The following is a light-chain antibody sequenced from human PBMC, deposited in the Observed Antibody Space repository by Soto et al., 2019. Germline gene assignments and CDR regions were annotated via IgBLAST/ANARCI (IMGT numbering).Light chain of an antibody. Sequence: QSALAQPASVSGSPGQSITISCTGTSSDVGGYNYVSWYQQHPGKAPKLMIYDVSKRPSGVPDRFSGSNSGNTASLTFSGLXAEDEADYYCCSYAGSYTFGVFGTGTKVTVL. V-gene: IGLV2-11*01. CDR2: DVS. J-gene: IGLJ1*01. CDR1: SSDVGGYNY. CDR3: CSYAGSYTFGV.